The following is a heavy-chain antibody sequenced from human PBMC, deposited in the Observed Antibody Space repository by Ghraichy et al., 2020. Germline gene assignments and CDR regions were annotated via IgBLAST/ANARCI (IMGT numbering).Heavy chain of an antibody. CDR1: GFTFSGYY. V-gene: IGHV3-11*04. J-gene: IGHJ6*02. CDR2: ISSSGSTI. D-gene: IGHD2-2*02. CDR3: ARAGSYCSSTSCYTLGGWDNYDGMYV. Sequence: GESLNISCAASGFTFSGYYMSWIRQAPGKGLEWVSYISSSGSTIYYADSVKGRFTISRDNAKNSLYLQMNSLRAEDTAVYYCARAGSYCSSTSCYTLGGWDNYDGMYVGGQGTTFTVSS.